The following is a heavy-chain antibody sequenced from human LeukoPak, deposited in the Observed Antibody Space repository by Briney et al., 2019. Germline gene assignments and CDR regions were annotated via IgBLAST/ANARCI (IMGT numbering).Heavy chain of an antibody. CDR1: GFTFSSYW. CDR2: IKQDGSEK. Sequence: GGSLRLSCAASGFTFSSYWMSWVRQAPGKGLEWVANIKQDGSEKYYVDPVKGRLTISRYNAKNSLYLQMNSLRAEDTAVYYCARPLTIYDFWSGYSYYFDYWGQGTLVTVSS. V-gene: IGHV3-7*01. D-gene: IGHD3-3*01. J-gene: IGHJ4*02. CDR3: ARPLTIYDFWSGYSYYFDY.